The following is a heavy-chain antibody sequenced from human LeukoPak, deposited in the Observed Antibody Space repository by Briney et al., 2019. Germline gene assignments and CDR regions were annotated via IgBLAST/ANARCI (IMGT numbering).Heavy chain of an antibody. V-gene: IGHV3-30*02. CDR2: IRYDGSNK. D-gene: IGHD4-11*01. CDR1: GFTFSSYG. CDR3: AKEAEGGPLYSPWNWFDP. Sequence: PGGSLRLSCAASGFTFSSYGMHWVRQAPGKGLEWVAFIRYDGSNKYYADSVKGRFTISRDNSKVTLYLQMNSLRAEDTAVYYCAKEAEGGPLYSPWNWFDPWGQGTLVTVSS. J-gene: IGHJ5*02.